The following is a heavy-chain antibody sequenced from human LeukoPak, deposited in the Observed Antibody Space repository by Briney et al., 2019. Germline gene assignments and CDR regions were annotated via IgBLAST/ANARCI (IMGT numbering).Heavy chain of an antibody. CDR1: GFTFSSYT. CDR2: ISGSGVST. J-gene: IGHJ4*02. Sequence: PGGSLRLSCAASGFTFSSYTMHWVRQAPGKGLEWVAAISGSGVSTRDADSVKGRFTISRDNSKNTLYLQMSSLGAEDTAVYYCAKDHMSSPVTYGYSFDSWGQGTLVTVSS. V-gene: IGHV3-23*01. CDR3: AKDHMSSPVTYGYSFDS. D-gene: IGHD5-18*01.